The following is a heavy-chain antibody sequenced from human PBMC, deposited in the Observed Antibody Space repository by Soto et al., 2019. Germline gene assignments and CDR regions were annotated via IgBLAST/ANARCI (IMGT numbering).Heavy chain of an antibody. J-gene: IGHJ4*03. CDR1: GYDFTNYW. CDR2: IYPGDSDI. CDR3: ARFRAPRRQLISMSFHL. Sequence: GESLKIPCKAPGYDFTNYWIAWVRQTPGRGLEWMGMIYPGDSDIRYNPSFRGRVTISADKSITSAFVQWGSLKASDSAIYHCARFRAPRRQLISMSFHLWGLGTLVTVSS. D-gene: IGHD6-13*01. V-gene: IGHV5-51*01.